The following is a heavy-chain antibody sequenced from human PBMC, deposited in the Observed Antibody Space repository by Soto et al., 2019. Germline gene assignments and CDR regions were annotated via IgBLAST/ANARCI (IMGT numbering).Heavy chain of an antibody. CDR2: IYYTGST. V-gene: IGHV4-59*01. CDR1: AGSISSYY. Sequence: SETLSLTCTVSAGSISSYYWSWIRQPPGKGLEWIGYIYYTGSTNYNPSLKSRVTISVDTSKNQHSLKLSCVTAADTAVYYCARDGDGWGSYYLDAFDIWGQGTMVTVSS. CDR3: ARDGDGWGSYYLDAFDI. D-gene: IGHD3-10*01. J-gene: IGHJ3*02.